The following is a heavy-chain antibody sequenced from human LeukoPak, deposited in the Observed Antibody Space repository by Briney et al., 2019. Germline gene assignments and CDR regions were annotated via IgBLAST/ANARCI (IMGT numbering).Heavy chain of an antibody. Sequence: PGGSLRLSCAASGFTFSSYWMSWVRQAPGKGLEWVANIKQDGSEKYYVDSVKGRFTISRDNAKNSLYLQMNSLRAEDTAVYYCARGKNGNPPGFDYWGQGTLVTVSS. D-gene: IGHD4-23*01. CDR1: GFTFSSYW. V-gene: IGHV3-7*01. CDR2: IKQDGSEK. CDR3: ARGKNGNPPGFDY. J-gene: IGHJ4*02.